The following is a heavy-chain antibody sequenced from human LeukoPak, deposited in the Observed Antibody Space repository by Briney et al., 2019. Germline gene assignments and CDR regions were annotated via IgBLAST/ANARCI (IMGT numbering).Heavy chain of an antibody. CDR2: IIPLLGMT. J-gene: IGHJ4*02. V-gene: IGHV1-69*04. CDR1: GGTFSSYA. CDR3: ATDVGPSQAAAD. Sequence: ASVQVSCKASGGTFSSYAISWVRQAPGQGLEWMGRIIPLLGMTNYAQKFQGRVTVTADKSTTTAYMELSSLRSEDTAMYFCATDVGPSQAAADWGQGTRVTVSS.